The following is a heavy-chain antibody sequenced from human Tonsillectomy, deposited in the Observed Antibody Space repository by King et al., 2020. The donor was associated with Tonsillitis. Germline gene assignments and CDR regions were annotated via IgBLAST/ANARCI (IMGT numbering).Heavy chain of an antibody. CDR2: ISFDGAHT. CDR3: ARERLYNVGWGIDH. J-gene: IGHJ4*02. Sequence: VQLVESGGGVVQPGRSLRLSCEASGFIFRSYGMHWVRQAPGKGLEWVAPISFDGAHTIHSDSVTGRFTISRDNSKNTMYLQMNSLRAEDTAFYYCARERLYNVGWGIDHWGQGTLVTVSS. V-gene: IGHV3-33*05. D-gene: IGHD1-14*01. CDR1: GFIFRSYG.